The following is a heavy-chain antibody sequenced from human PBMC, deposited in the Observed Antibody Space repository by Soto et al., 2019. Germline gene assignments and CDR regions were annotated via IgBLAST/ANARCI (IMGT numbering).Heavy chain of an antibody. V-gene: IGHV3-33*01. D-gene: IGHD4-17*01. CDR3: AREDGDYGPYYYYGMDV. Sequence: GGSLRLSCAASGFTFSSYGMHWVRQAPGKGLEWVAVIWYDGSNKYYADSVKGRFTISRYNSKNTLYLQMNSLRAEDTAVYYCAREDGDYGPYYYYGMDVWGQGTTVTVSS. J-gene: IGHJ6*02. CDR2: IWYDGSNK. CDR1: GFTFSSYG.